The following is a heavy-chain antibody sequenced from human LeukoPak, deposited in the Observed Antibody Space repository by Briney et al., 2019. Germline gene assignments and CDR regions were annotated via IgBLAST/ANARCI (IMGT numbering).Heavy chain of an antibody. CDR2: IDSGGFT. D-gene: IGHD3-22*01. Sequence: GGSLRLSCAASRFTVSTNYMSWARQAPGKGLEWVSLIDSGGFTYYADSVKGRFTISRDNSKNTLYLQMNSLRAEDTAVYFCANTYYYDGSGYYYLWWFDPWGQGTLVTVSS. V-gene: IGHV3-66*01. CDR3: ANTYYYDGSGYYYLWWFDP. J-gene: IGHJ5*02. CDR1: RFTVSTNY.